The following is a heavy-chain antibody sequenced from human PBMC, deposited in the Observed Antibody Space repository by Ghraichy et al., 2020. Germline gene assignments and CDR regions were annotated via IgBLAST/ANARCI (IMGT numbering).Heavy chain of an antibody. J-gene: IGHJ2*01. Sequence: GGSLRLSCAASGFTFSSYWMSWVRQAPGKGLEWVANIKQDGSEKYSVDSVKGRFTISRDNAKNSLYLQMNSLRAEDTAVYFCARGVYVAWYFDLWGRGTLVTVSS. CDR3: ARGVYVAWYFDL. V-gene: IGHV3-7*03. D-gene: IGHD5/OR15-5a*01. CDR1: GFTFSSYW. CDR2: IKQDGSEK.